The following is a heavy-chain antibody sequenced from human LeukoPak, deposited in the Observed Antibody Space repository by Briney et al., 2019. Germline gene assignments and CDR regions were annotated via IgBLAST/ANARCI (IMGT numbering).Heavy chain of an antibody. CDR1: GFTFSSYA. CDR3: AKAGDYGGNSEDFDY. V-gene: IGHV3-23*01. J-gene: IGHJ4*02. Sequence: GGSLRLSCAASGFTFSSYAMSWVRQAPGKGLEWVSASSGSGGSTYYADSVKGRFTISRDNSKNTLYLQMNSLRAEDTAVYYCAKAGDYGGNSEDFDYWGQGTLVTVST. CDR2: SSGSGGST. D-gene: IGHD4-23*01.